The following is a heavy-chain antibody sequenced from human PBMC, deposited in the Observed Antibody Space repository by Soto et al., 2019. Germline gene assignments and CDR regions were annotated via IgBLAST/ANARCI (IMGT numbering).Heavy chain of an antibody. CDR1: GYSFSFYW. Sequence: PGESVKISCKASGYSFSFYWIGWVRQMPGKGLEWMAIMYPDDSDIRYSPSFEAHVTISADKSTSTAFLQWSSLKASDTAMYYCATAYVYDFENSNYYRDAFDIWGQGTLVTVSS. J-gene: IGHJ3*02. V-gene: IGHV5-51*01. CDR2: MYPDDSDI. CDR3: ATAYVYDFENSNYYRDAFDI. D-gene: IGHD3-22*01.